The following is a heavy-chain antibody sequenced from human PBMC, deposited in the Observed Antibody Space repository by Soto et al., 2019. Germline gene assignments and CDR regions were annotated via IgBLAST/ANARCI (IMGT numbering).Heavy chain of an antibody. CDR2: IDPSDSYT. CDR3: AGRGAVNCGAYRYYYYGMDV. D-gene: IGHD3-16*01. V-gene: IGHV5-10-1*01. CDR1: GYSFTSYW. J-gene: IGHJ6*02. Sequence: LGESLKISCKGSGYSFTSYWISWVRQMPGKGLEWMGRIDPSDSYTNYSPSFQGHVTISADKSISTAYLQWSSLKASDTAMYYCAGRGAVNCGAYRYYYYGMDVWGQGTKVTVSS.